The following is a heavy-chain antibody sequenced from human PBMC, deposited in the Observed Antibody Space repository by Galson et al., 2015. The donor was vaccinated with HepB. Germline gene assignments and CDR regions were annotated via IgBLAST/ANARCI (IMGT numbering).Heavy chain of an antibody. CDR3: AKADLLFTMIVPTHFDY. CDR2: ISGSGGST. Sequence: SLRLSCAASGFTFSSYAMSWVRQAPGKGLEWVSAISGSGGSTYYADSVKGRFTISRDNSKNTLYLQMNSLRAEDTAVYYCAKADLLFTMIVPTHFDYWGQGTLVTVSS. J-gene: IGHJ4*02. D-gene: IGHD3-22*01. CDR1: GFTFSSYA. V-gene: IGHV3-23*01.